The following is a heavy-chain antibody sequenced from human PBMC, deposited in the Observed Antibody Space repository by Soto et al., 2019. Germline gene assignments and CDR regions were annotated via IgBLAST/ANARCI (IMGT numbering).Heavy chain of an antibody. CDR3: AKYLGFTMPRRADY. Sequence: PGGSLRLSCAASGFTFSSYAMSWVRQAPGKGLEWISATSGSGGGTFYADSVKGRFTISRDNSKNTLYLQMNSLRAEDTAIYYCAKYLGFTMPRRADYWGQGTLVTVSS. CDR1: GFTFSSYA. CDR2: TSGSGGGT. V-gene: IGHV3-23*01. J-gene: IGHJ4*02. D-gene: IGHD3-10*01.